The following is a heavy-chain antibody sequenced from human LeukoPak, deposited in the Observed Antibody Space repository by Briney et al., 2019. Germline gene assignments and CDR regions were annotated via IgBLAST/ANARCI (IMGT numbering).Heavy chain of an antibody. V-gene: IGHV3-23*01. J-gene: IGHJ4*02. D-gene: IGHD1-26*01. CDR1: GFTFSSYA. CDR3: AKDPHRIVGATTVDY. CDR2: TSGSGGST. Sequence: PGGSLRLSCAASGFTFSSYAMSWVRQAPGKGLEWVSATSGSGGSTYYADSVKGRFTISRDNSKNTLYLQMNSLRAEDTAVYYCAKDPHRIVGATTVDYWGQGTLVTVSS.